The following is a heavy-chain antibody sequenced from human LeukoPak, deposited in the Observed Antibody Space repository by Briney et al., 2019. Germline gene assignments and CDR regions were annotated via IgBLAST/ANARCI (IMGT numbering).Heavy chain of an antibody. Sequence: PGGSLSLSRAPSVFSFSSYSMNSVRPAPPKGLEWVSSISSSSSCIYYADSVKGRFNISTDNAKNSLYLQMNSLRAEDTAVYYCARPNDVLWFGELSDDTGFDYWGQGALVTVSS. CDR1: VFSFSSYS. V-gene: IGHV3-21*01. CDR2: ISSSSSCI. J-gene: IGHJ4*02. CDR3: ARPNDVLWFGELSDDTGFDY. D-gene: IGHD3-10*01.